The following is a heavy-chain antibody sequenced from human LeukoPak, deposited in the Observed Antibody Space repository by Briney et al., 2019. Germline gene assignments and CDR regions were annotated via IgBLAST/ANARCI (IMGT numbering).Heavy chain of an antibody. J-gene: IGHJ4*02. CDR1: GYSFTSYW. Sequence: GESLKISCKGSGYSFTSYWIGWVRQMPGKGLEWMGIIHPGDSDTRYSPSFQGQVTISADKSISTAYLQWSSLKASDTAMYYCARQGCSSTSCYEDWGQGTLVTVSS. CDR2: IHPGDSDT. D-gene: IGHD2-2*01. CDR3: ARQGCSSTSCYED. V-gene: IGHV5-51*01.